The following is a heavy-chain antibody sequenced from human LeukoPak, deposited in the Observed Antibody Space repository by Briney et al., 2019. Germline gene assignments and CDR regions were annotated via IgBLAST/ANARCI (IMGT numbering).Heavy chain of an antibody. V-gene: IGHV3-21*01. CDR2: ISSSSSYI. CDR3: ARSYSRVAPFDY. D-gene: IGHD3-22*01. CDR1: GFTFSSYS. Sequence: GGSLRLSCAASGFTFSSYSMSWVRQAPGKGLEWVSSISSSSSYIYYADSVKGRFTISRDNAKNSLYLQMNSLRAEDTAVYYCARSYSRVAPFDYWGQGTLVTVSS. J-gene: IGHJ4*02.